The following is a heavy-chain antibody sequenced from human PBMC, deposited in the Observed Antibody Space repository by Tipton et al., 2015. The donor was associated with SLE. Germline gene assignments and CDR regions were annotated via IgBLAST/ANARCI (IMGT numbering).Heavy chain of an antibody. Sequence: GSLRLSCAASGFTFDDYGMSWVRQAPGKGLEWVSGINWDGDTTGYADSVKGRFTISRDNAKNTLFLQMNSLRAEDTALYYCAREDVLRYFVGAFDIWGQGTMVTVSA. CDR2: INWDGDTT. D-gene: IGHD3-9*01. CDR1: GFTFDDYG. J-gene: IGHJ3*02. CDR3: AREDVLRYFVGAFDI. V-gene: IGHV3-20*04.